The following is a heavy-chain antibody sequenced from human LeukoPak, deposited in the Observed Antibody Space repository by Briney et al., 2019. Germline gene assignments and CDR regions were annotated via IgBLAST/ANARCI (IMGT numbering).Heavy chain of an antibody. CDR2: ISGSGGST. CDR1: GFIFSSYV. V-gene: IGHV3-23*01. Sequence: GGSLRLPCATPGFIFSSYVMSWVRQAPGKGLEWVSSISGSGGSTYYADAVKGRFTISRDNAKNSLYLQMNSLRAEDTAVYYCARDKHSSGWYAGGYWGEGTLVTVS. J-gene: IGHJ4*02. CDR3: ARDKHSSGWYAGGY. D-gene: IGHD6-19*01.